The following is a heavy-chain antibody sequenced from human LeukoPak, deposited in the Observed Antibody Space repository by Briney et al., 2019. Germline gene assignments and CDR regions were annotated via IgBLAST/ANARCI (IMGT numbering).Heavy chain of an antibody. J-gene: IGHJ4*02. CDR2: VYYSGST. CDR3: ASFWYYDYVWGSYPPDY. D-gene: IGHD3-16*02. V-gene: IGHV4-39*07. CDR1: GGSIITNDHY. Sequence: SETLSLTCTVSGGSIITNDHYWAWIRQPPGKGLEWVASVYYSGSTYYNPSLKSRVFISVDTSKNQFSLKLSSATAADTAVYYCASFWYYDYVWGSYPPDYWGQGTLVTVSS.